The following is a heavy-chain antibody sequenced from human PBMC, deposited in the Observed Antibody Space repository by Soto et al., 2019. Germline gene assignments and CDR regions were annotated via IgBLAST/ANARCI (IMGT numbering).Heavy chain of an antibody. CDR3: ARGDCGAFDL. J-gene: IGHJ3*01. CDR1: GFTFSYYW. V-gene: IGHV3-74*03. CDR2: IHNDGSRT. Sequence: EVQLVESGGGLVQPGESLRLSCAASGFTFSYYWMHWVRQTPGKGLLWVSHIHNDGSRTTYADSVKGRSTISRDNARNTVYLQMNSLRDDDTAVYYCARGDCGAFDLWGQGTAVTVSS. D-gene: IGHD1-26*01.